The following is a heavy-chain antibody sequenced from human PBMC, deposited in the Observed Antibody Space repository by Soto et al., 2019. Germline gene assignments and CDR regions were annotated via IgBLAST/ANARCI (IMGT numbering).Heavy chain of an antibody. CDR1: GGTFGSYA. J-gene: IGHJ6*02. Sequence: QVQLVQSGAEVKKPESSVKVSCKASGGTFGSYAISWVRQAPGQGLEWMGGIIPIPGTANYAQKFQGRVTSAADESTSTAYMELSSLRSEDTAVYYCARSQGSSTSLEIYYYYYYGMDVWGQGTTVTVSS. CDR2: IIPIPGTA. V-gene: IGHV1-69*01. CDR3: ARSQGSSTSLEIYYYYYYGMDV. D-gene: IGHD2-2*01.